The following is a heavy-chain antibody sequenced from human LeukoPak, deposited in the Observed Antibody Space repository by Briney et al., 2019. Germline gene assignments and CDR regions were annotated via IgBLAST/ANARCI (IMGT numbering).Heavy chain of an antibody. Sequence: GGSLRLSCAASGFSFSSYSMNWVRQAPGKGLEWISYISSGSSTIFYADSVKGRFTISRDNAKNSLYLQMNSLIAEDTAVYYCASDCSGGSLRYWGQGTLVTVSS. CDR3: ASDCSGGSLRY. CDR2: ISSGSSTI. V-gene: IGHV3-48*01. D-gene: IGHD2-15*01. CDR1: GFSFSSYS. J-gene: IGHJ4*02.